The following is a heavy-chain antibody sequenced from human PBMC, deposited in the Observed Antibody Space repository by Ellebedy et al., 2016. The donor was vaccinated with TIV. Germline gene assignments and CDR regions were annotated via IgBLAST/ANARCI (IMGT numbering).Heavy chain of an antibody. J-gene: IGHJ6*02. V-gene: IGHV1-18*04. Sequence: AASVKVSCKASGYTFTGYYLHWVRQAPGQGLEWMGWISANNGNTNYAQKFQGRVTLTEDASTDTAYMELTRLRSEDTAVYYCVTDKVRESDSVVSNGTDVWGQGTTVTVSS. CDR1: GYTFTGYY. CDR3: VTDKVRESDSVVSNGTDV. D-gene: IGHD3-10*01. CDR2: ISANNGNT.